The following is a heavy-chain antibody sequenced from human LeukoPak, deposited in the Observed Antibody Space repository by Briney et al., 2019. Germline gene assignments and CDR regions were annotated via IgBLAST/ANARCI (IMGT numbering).Heavy chain of an antibody. CDR1: GYTFTSYD. V-gene: IGHV1-8*01. CDR2: MNPNSGNT. J-gene: IGHJ4*02. D-gene: IGHD1-26*01. Sequence: ASVKVSCKASGYTFTSYDINWVRQATGQGLEWMGWMNPNSGNTGYAQKFQGRVTITRNTSISTAYMELSSLRSEDTAVYYCARPPYSGSYYGLGGWGQGTLVTVSS. CDR3: ARPPYSGSYYGLGG.